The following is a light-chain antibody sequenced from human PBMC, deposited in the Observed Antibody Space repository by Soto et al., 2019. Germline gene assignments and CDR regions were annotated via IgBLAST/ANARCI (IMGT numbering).Light chain of an antibody. Sequence: EILMTQSPATLSASPGERATLSCRASHSVTTYLAWYQQKPGQVPRLLIYAASSRATGIPARFSGSGSGTEFSLTISSLQSEDFAVYYCQQYINWPRTFGQGTKVDI. V-gene: IGKV3-15*01. J-gene: IGKJ1*01. CDR3: QQYINWPRT. CDR2: AAS. CDR1: HSVTTY.